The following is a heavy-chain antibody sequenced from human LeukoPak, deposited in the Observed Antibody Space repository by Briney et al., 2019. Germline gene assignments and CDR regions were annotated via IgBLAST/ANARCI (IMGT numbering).Heavy chain of an antibody. V-gene: IGHV4-59*01. CDR3: ARYSNYYYYMDV. Sequence: PSETLSLTCTVSGGSISSFYWSWIRLPPGKGLEWIGYIFYSGSTNYNPSLKSRVTISVDTSKNQFSLKLSSVTAADTAVYYCARYSNYYYYMDVWGKGTTVTVSS. J-gene: IGHJ6*03. D-gene: IGHD4-11*01. CDR2: IFYSGST. CDR1: GGSISSFY.